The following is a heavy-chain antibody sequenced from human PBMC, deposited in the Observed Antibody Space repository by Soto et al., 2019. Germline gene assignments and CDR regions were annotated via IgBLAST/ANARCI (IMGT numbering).Heavy chain of an antibody. D-gene: IGHD6-19*01. CDR3: VRDAYSSGWYGWYYGMDV. CDR1: GDSVSSNSAA. Sequence: SQTLSLTCVISGDSVSSNSAAWNWIRQSPSRGLEWLGRTYYRSKWYNDYAVSVKSRITINPDTSKNQFSLQLNSVTPEDTAVYYCVRDAYSSGWYGWYYGMDVWGQGTTVTVSS. V-gene: IGHV6-1*01. CDR2: TYYRSKWYN. J-gene: IGHJ6*02.